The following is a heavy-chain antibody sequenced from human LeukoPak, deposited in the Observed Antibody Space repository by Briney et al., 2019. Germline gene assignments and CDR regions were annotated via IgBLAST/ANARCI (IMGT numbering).Heavy chain of an antibody. CDR3: AKTGNPPTGDY. Sequence: PGGSLRLSCAASGFIFRGYTMNWVRQAPGKGPEWVSSISGSSDYIYYADSVKGRFTISRDNSNNTLYLQMNSLRDEDTAIYYCAKTGNPPTGDYWGQGTLVTVSS. J-gene: IGHJ4*02. CDR1: GFIFRGYT. V-gene: IGHV3-21*04. D-gene: IGHD1-1*01. CDR2: ISGSSDYI.